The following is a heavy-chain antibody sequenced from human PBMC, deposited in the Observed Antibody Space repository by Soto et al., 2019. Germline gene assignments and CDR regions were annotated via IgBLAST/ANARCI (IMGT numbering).Heavy chain of an antibody. J-gene: IGHJ4*02. Sequence: QVQLVQSGAEVKKPGSSVKVSCKASGGTFSSYTISWVRQAPGQGLEWRGRIIPILGIANYAQKFQGRVTRPADNPTSTADMEVGKLTSKDTAVYYCASVAAAAGSDYWGQVTMVNVSS. D-gene: IGHD6-13*01. CDR1: GGTFSSYT. CDR3: ASVAAAAGSDY. CDR2: IIPILGIA. V-gene: IGHV1-69*02.